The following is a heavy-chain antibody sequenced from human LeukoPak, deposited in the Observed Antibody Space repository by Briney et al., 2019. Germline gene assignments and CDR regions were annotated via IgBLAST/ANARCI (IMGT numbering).Heavy chain of an antibody. J-gene: IGHJ3*02. CDR2: IYYSGGT. CDR3: ARQTPIAVAGSYDI. Sequence: SQTLSLTCTVSGGSISSGDYYWSWIRQPPGKGLEWIGYIYYSGGTYYNPSLKSRVTISVDTSKNQFSLKLSSVTAADTAVYYCARQTPIAVAGSYDIWGQGTMVTVSS. D-gene: IGHD6-19*01. V-gene: IGHV4-30-4*01. CDR1: GGSISSGDYY.